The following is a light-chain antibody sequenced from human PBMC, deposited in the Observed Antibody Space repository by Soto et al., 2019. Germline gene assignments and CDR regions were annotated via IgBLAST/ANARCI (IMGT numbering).Light chain of an antibody. Sequence: AIQLTQSPSSLSASVGDRVTITCRASQGISSALACYQQKPGKAPKLLIYDASSLESGVPSRFSGSGSGTDFTLTISSLQPEDFAVYYCQQYNNWPRFGQGTRLQIK. CDR3: QQYNNWPR. V-gene: IGKV1-13*01. CDR1: QGISSA. J-gene: IGKJ5*01. CDR2: DAS.